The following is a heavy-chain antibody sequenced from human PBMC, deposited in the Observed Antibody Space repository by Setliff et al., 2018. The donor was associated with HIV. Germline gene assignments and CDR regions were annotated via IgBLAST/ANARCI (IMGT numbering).Heavy chain of an antibody. J-gene: IGHJ4*02. CDR1: GYSIRSGYY. CDR3: SNWNTTVDADS. V-gene: IGHV4-38-2*01. CDR2: MFRTGTS. D-gene: IGHD1-1*01. Sequence: LSLTCAVSGYSIRSGYYWGWIRQSPGKGLEWIGTMFRTGTSYYNPSLTSRVTISQDTSKNQFSLELTSVTAADTAVYYCSNWNTTVDADSWGQGTLVTVSS.